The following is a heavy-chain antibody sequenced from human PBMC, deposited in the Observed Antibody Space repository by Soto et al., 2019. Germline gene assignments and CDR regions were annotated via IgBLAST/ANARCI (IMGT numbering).Heavy chain of an antibody. J-gene: IGHJ4*02. CDR3: ARGYGRKGYSPPQY. V-gene: IGHV1-46*01. Sequence: QVQLVQSGTEAKMPGASVKVSCKASGYTFTDHYIHWVRQAPGQGLELMGVINPSSGGTSYTQKFQFRLTLTSDTSTSTVYMELRSLTSEDTAIFYCARGYGRKGYSPPQYWGQGTLVTVSS. D-gene: IGHD2-15*01. CDR1: GYTFTDHY. CDR2: INPSSGGT.